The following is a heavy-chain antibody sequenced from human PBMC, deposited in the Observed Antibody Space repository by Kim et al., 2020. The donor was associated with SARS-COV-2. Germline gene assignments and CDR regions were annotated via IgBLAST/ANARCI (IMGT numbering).Heavy chain of an antibody. V-gene: IGHV3-23*01. CDR2: IGISAHYV. Sequence: GGSLRLSCAASGFTFSNSAMTWVRQAPGKGLEWVSAIGISAHYVYYSDSVKGRFTISRDNSKSTLYLEMNILRVEDTAIYYCAKDTRDYYGSGSEWEYWGQGTLVTVSS. D-gene: IGHD3-10*01. CDR1: GFTFSNSA. CDR3: AKDTRDYYGSGSEWEY. J-gene: IGHJ4*02.